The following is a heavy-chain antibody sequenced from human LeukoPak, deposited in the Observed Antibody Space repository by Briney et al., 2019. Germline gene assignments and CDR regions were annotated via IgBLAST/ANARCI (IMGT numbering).Heavy chain of an antibody. D-gene: IGHD2-2*01. Sequence: ASVKVSCKASGYTFTSHAMNWVRQAPGQGLEWMGWINTNTGNPTYAQAFTGRFVFSLDTSVSTAYLQISSLKAEDTAVYYCARQGPGYCSSTSCYGVGYWGQGTLVTVSS. J-gene: IGHJ4*02. CDR3: ARQGPGYCSSTSCYGVGY. CDR2: INTNTGNP. V-gene: IGHV7-4-1*02. CDR1: GYTFTSHA.